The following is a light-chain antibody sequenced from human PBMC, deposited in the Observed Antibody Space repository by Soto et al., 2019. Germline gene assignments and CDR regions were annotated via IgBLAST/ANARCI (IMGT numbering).Light chain of an antibody. CDR1: SSDVGGYNY. CDR2: EVS. V-gene: IGLV2-8*01. Sequence: ALTQPPSASGSPGQSVTISCTGTSSDVGGYNYVSWYQQHPGKAPKLMIYEVSKRPSGVPDRFSGSKSGNTASLTVSGLQAEDEADYYCSSYAGSNNLGVFGAGTKVTVL. CDR3: SSYAGSNNLGV. J-gene: IGLJ1*01.